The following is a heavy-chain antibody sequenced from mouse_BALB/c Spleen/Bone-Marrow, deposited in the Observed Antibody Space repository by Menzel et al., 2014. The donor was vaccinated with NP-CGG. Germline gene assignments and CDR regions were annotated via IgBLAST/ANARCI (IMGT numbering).Heavy chain of an antibody. V-gene: IGHV1-69*02. CDR3: TRPGYYYGSSPYAMGY. J-gene: IGHJ4*01. D-gene: IGHD1-1*01. Sequence: VKLQESGAELVRPGASVKLSCKTSGYTFTSYWINWVKQRPGQGLEWIGNIYPSDSYTTYNQKFKDKATLTVDKSSSTAYMQLSSPTSEDSAVYYCTRPGYYYGSSPYAMGYWGQGTSVTVSS. CDR1: GYTFTSYW. CDR2: IYPSDSYT.